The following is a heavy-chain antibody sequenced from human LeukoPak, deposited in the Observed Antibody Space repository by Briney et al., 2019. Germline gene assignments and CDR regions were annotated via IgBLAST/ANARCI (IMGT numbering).Heavy chain of an antibody. V-gene: IGHV3-66*02. D-gene: IGHD3-16*01. CDR3: ASEGD. Sequence: PGGSPRLSCAVSGFTVSSNYFSWVRQAPGKGLEWVSVIYTEGTTYYADSVKGRFIISRDNSKNTVYLQMNSLRVEDTAVYYCASEGDWGQGTLVTVSS. CDR2: IYTEGTT. J-gene: IGHJ4*02. CDR1: GFTVSSNY.